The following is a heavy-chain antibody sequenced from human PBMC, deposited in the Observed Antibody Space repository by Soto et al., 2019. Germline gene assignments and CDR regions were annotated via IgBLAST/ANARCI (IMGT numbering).Heavy chain of an antibody. CDR3: ARLLGTSGTDYFGN. CDR1: GYTFSNYW. J-gene: IGHJ4*02. CDR2: IYPGASDI. Sequence: EVQLVQSGAEVKKPGESLKISCKGSGYTFSNYWIGWVRQMPGKGLEWMGIIYPGASDIRYSPSFQGQVTISADKSISTASLQWSSLKDSDTAMYYCARLLGTSGTDYFGNWGQGTLVTVSS. V-gene: IGHV5-51*01. D-gene: IGHD1-1*01.